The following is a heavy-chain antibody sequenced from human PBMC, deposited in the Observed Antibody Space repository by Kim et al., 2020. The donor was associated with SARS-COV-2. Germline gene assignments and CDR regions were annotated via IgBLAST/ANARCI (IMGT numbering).Heavy chain of an antibody. D-gene: IGHD3-22*01. J-gene: IGHJ6*02. CDR2: IYYSGST. CDR1: GGSISSSSYY. Sequence: SETLSLTCTVSGGSISSSSYYWGWIRQPPGKGLEWIGSIYYSGSTYYNPSLKSRVTISVDTSKNQFSLKLSSVTAADTAVYYCAVQITMIVVVILVGMDVWGQGTTVAVSS. CDR3: AVQITMIVVVILVGMDV. V-gene: IGHV4-39*01.